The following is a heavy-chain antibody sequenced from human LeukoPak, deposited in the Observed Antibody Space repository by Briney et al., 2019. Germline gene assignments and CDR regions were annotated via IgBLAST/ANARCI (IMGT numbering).Heavy chain of an antibody. Sequence: GGSLRLSCAASGFTFNNAWMSWVRQAPGKGLEWVGRIKTKTDGGTADYAAPVKGRFTISRDDSKTTLYLQMNSLKIEDTAVYFCATDKGARDFWGQGTLVTVSS. CDR3: ATDKGARDF. D-gene: IGHD4/OR15-4a*01. J-gene: IGHJ4*02. V-gene: IGHV3-15*01. CDR2: IKTKTDGGTA. CDR1: GFTFNNAW.